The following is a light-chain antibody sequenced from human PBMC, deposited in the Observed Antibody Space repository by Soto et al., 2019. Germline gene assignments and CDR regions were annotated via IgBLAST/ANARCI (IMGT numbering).Light chain of an antibody. CDR3: LLYYGGAVV. V-gene: IGLV7-43*01. J-gene: IGLJ2*01. CDR1: TGAVNSGYY. CDR2: STS. Sequence: QAVVTQETSLTVSPGGTVTLTCASSTGAVNSGYYPNWFQQKPGQAPRALIYSTSNKRSWTPARFSGSLLGGKAALTLSGVQPEDEAEYYCLLYYGGAVVFGGGTKVTVL.